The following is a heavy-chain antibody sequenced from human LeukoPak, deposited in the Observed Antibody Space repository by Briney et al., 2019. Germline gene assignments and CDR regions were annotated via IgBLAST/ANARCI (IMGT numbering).Heavy chain of an antibody. CDR2: INQDGSEN. V-gene: IGHV3-7*01. J-gene: IGHJ4*02. Sequence: GGSLRLASVGSGFTFSSYWMSWVRQAPGKGLEWVANINQDGSENYDVDSAKGRFIISSDNAKNSLYLQMNSLRVEDTAMYYCARVGGGDGSGWSTTDYWGQGTLVTISS. D-gene: IGHD6-19*01. CDR1: GFTFSSYW. CDR3: ARVGGGDGSGWSTTDY.